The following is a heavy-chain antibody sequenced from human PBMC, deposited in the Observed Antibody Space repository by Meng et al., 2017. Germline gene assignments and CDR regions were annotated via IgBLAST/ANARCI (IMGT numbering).Heavy chain of an antibody. D-gene: IGHD3-10*01. CDR3: AREGVIYWYFDL. CDR1: GFTFSSYW. CDR2: IKQDGSEK. Sequence: ESGGGFVQPGGSLRLSCAASGFTFSSYWMGVVRQAPGKGLEWVANIKQDGSEKYYVDSVKGRFTISRDNAKNSLYLQMNSLRAEDTAVYYCAREGVIYWYFDLWGRGTLVTVSS. J-gene: IGHJ2*01. V-gene: IGHV3-7*01.